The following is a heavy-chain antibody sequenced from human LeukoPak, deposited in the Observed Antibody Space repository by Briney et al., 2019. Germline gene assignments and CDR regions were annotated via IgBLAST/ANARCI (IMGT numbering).Heavy chain of an antibody. CDR2: ISGSGGST. CDR3: AKDSVLHDYGDPFDY. J-gene: IGHJ4*02. D-gene: IGHD4-17*01. V-gene: IGHV3-23*01. Sequence: GGSLRLSCAASGFTFSSYAMSWVRQAPGKGLEWVSAISGSGGSTYYADSVKGRFTISRDNSKNTLYLQMNSLRAEDTAVYYCAKDSVLHDYGDPFDYWGQGTLVTVSS. CDR1: GFTFSSYA.